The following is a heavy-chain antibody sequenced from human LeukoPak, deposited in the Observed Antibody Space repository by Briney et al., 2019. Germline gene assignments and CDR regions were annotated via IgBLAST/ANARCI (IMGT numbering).Heavy chain of an antibody. Sequence: PGGSLRLSCAASGFTFSSYSMNWVRQAPGKGLGWVSYISSSSSTIYYADSVKGRFTISRDNAKNSLYLQMNSLRDEDTAVYYCARDPSGYYLYYFDYWGQGTLVTVSS. J-gene: IGHJ4*02. CDR1: GFTFSSYS. CDR3: ARDPSGYYLYYFDY. V-gene: IGHV3-48*02. D-gene: IGHD3-22*01. CDR2: ISSSSSTI.